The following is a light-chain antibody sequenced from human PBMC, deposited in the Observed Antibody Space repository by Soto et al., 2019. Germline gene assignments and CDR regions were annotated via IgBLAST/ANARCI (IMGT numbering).Light chain of an antibody. CDR2: EVS. J-gene: IGKJ4*01. CDR1: QSVGNS. CDR3: HQHSDWPLT. V-gene: IGKV3-11*01. Sequence: EIVLTQSPATLSLPPGERATLSYRARQSVGNSFAWYQQKPGQAPGLLSHEVSTRPTGIPARFSGSGSGTDFTLTSSSLDLEVFAVYYCHQHSDWPLTFGAGTRVEIK.